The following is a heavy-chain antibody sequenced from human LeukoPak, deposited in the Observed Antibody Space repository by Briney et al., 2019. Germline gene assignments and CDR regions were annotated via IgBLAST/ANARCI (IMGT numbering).Heavy chain of an antibody. CDR2: INHSGST. D-gene: IGHD6-6*01. CDR1: GGSFSGYY. Sequence: PSETLSLTCAAYGGSFSGYYWSWIRQPPGKGLEWIGEINHSGSTNYNPSLKSRVTISVDTSKNQFSLKLSSVTAADTAVYYCASIAARFDYWSQGTLVTVSS. V-gene: IGHV4-34*01. CDR3: ASIAARFDY. J-gene: IGHJ4*02.